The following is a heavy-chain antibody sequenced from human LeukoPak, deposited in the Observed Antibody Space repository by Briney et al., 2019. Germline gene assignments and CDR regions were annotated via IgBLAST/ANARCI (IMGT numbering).Heavy chain of an antibody. D-gene: IGHD2-2*01. V-gene: IGHV5-51*01. CDR1: GYSFTSYW. Sequence: GESLKISCKGSGYSFTSYWTGWVRQMPGKGLEWMGIIYPGDSDTRYSPSFQGQVTISADQSISTAYLQWSSLKASDTAMYYCARAVVPAAFRYYYYYMDVWGKGTTVTVSS. CDR2: IYPGDSDT. J-gene: IGHJ6*03. CDR3: ARAVVPAAFRYYYYYMDV.